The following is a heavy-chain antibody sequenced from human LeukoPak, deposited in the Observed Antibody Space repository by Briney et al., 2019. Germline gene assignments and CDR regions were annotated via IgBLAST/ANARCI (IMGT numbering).Heavy chain of an antibody. V-gene: IGHV3-23*01. Sequence: QSGGSLRLSCAASGFTFSSYAMSWVRQAPGKGLEWVSAISGSGGSTYYADSVKGRFTISRDNSKNTLYLQMNSLRAEDTAVYYCATTQWLVDAFDIWGQGTMVTVSS. J-gene: IGHJ3*02. CDR3: ATTQWLVDAFDI. CDR1: GFTFSSYA. D-gene: IGHD6-19*01. CDR2: ISGSGGST.